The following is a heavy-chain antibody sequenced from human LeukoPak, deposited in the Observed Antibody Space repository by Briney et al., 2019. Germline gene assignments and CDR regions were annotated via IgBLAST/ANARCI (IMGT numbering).Heavy chain of an antibody. CDR3: ARDPVSIGSRMNSDY. CDR2: ISNDGNNK. J-gene: IGHJ4*02. D-gene: IGHD3-10*01. CDR1: GFAFSSYA. V-gene: IGHV3-30-3*01. Sequence: GGSLRLSCAASGFAFSSYAMHWVRHAPGKGLEWVALISNDGNNKYHADSVKGRFTISRDNSKKSLYLQMNSLRPEDTALYYCARDPVSIGSRMNSDYWGQGTLVTVSS.